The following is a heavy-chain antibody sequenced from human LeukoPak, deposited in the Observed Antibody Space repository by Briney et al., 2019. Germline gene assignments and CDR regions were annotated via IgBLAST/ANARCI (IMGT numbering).Heavy chain of an antibody. V-gene: IGHV6-1*01. Sequence: SQTLSLTCAISGDSVSSNSAAWNWIRQSPSRGLEWLGRTYYRSKWYNDYAVSVKSRITINPDISKNQFSLQLNSVTPEDTALYYCARGYTYYDFWSGYRPDAFDIWGQGTMVTVSS. J-gene: IGHJ3*02. CDR1: GDSVSSNSAA. CDR2: TYYRSKWYN. CDR3: ARGYTYYDFWSGYRPDAFDI. D-gene: IGHD3-3*01.